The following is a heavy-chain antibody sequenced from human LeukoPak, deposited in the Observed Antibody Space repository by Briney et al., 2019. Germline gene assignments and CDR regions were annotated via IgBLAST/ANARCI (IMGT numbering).Heavy chain of an antibody. V-gene: IGHV4-39*01. D-gene: IGHD6-13*01. J-gene: IGHJ4*02. CDR3: ATRWGGQQLPDYFDY. CDR1: GGSISSSIYY. CDR2: IYYSGST. Sequence: KPSETLSLTCTVSGGSISSSIYYWGWIRQPPGKGLEWIGSIYYSGSTYYNPSLKSRVTISVDTSKNQFSLKLSSVTAADTAVYYCATRWGGQQLPDYFDYWGQGTLVTVSS.